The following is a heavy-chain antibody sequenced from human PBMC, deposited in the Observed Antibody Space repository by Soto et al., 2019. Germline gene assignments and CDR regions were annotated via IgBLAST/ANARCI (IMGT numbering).Heavy chain of an antibody. V-gene: IGHV3-23*01. D-gene: IGHD3-3*01. CDR2: MSGSDGKT. J-gene: IGHJ4*02. CDR3: ARWSYLDY. Sequence: GGSLRLSCAAAGFSFSSYALSWVRQAPGKGLEWVSTMSGSDGKTFYADSVKGRFSISRDTSQSTLSLQMNSVRAEDTGIYNCARWSYLDYWGQGTRVTVSS. CDR1: GFSFSSYA.